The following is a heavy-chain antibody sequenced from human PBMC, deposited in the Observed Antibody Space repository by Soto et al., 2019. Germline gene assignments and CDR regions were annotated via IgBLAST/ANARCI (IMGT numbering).Heavy chain of an antibody. Sequence: GGSLSLSCASSGLPFNTHAMSLVRQAPGMGLEWVSSLNGGGDTTLYADSVKGRFTISRDNSKNILYLQMNSLRAEDTAVYYCAKCSNYYAVGDSWGLGTLVTVSS. CDR3: AKCSNYYAVGDS. CDR2: LNGGGDTT. D-gene: IGHD4-4*01. CDR1: GLPFNTHA. V-gene: IGHV3-23*01. J-gene: IGHJ4*02.